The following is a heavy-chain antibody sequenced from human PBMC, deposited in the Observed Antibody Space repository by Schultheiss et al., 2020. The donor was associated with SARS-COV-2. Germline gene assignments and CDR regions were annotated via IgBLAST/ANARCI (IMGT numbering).Heavy chain of an antibody. J-gene: IGHJ4*02. CDR1: GFTFSNYA. Sequence: GGSLRLSCAASGFTFSNYAMSWVRQTPGKGLEWVSGISGRDFSTDYTDSVKGRFTISRDNSKNTLYLQMNSLRAEDTAVYYCARASPYFDYWGQGALVTVSS. CDR2: ISGRDFST. V-gene: IGHV3-23*01. CDR3: ARASPYFDY.